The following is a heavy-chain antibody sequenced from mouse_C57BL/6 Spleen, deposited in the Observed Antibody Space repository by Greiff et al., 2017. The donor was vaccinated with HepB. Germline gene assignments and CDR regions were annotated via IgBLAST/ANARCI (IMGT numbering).Heavy chain of an antibody. CDR3: ARAYSNYAYFDY. Sequence: QVTLKESGPGILQPSQTLSLTCSFSGFSLSTFGMGVGWIRQPSGKGLEWLAHIWWDDDKYYNPALKRRLTISKDTAKNQVVLKIANVDTADTATYYCARAYSNYAYFDYWGQGTTLTVSS. CDR2: IWWDDDK. CDR1: GFSLSTFGMG. J-gene: IGHJ2*01. D-gene: IGHD2-5*01. V-gene: IGHV8-8*01.